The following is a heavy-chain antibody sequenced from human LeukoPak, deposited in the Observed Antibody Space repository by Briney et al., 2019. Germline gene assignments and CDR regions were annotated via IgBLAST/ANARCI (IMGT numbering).Heavy chain of an antibody. Sequence: GSSVKVSCKASGGTFSSYAISWVRQAPGQGLEWMGGIIPIFGTANYAQKFQGRVTITADESTSTAHMELSSLRSEDTAVYYCARSPVLRYFDWLSTLDYWGQGTLVTVSS. CDR3: ARSPVLRYFDWLSTLDY. V-gene: IGHV1-69*01. J-gene: IGHJ4*02. D-gene: IGHD3-9*01. CDR1: GGTFSSYA. CDR2: IIPIFGTA.